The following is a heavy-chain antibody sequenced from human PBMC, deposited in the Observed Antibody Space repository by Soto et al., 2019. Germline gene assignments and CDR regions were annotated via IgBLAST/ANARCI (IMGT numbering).Heavy chain of an antibody. Sequence: SVKVSCKASGGTFSTYTITWARQAPGQGLEWMGRIIPIIGIINYAQKFQGRVTITADKFTGTAYMELTRLRSDDTAVYYCAGDPDSHYNDSHASSYPWGQGTLVTVSS. CDR3: AGDPDSHYNDSHASSYP. CDR2: IIPIIGII. D-gene: IGHD3-22*01. V-gene: IGHV1-69*04. J-gene: IGHJ5*02. CDR1: GGTFSTYT.